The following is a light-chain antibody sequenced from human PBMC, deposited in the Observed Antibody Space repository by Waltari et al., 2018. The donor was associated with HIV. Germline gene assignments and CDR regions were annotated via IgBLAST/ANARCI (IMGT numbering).Light chain of an antibody. CDR3: QQYNDWPWFT. CDR2: SAS. J-gene: IGKJ2*01. CDR1: QSVSSN. Sequence: EIVMTQSPATLSVSPGKTATLSCRASQSVSSNLAWYQQKAGQTPRLLIYSASNRATGIPPRFSGSGSGTRFALTITSVQPEDVAEYYCQQYNDWPWFTFGQGTKLEIK. V-gene: IGKV3-15*01.